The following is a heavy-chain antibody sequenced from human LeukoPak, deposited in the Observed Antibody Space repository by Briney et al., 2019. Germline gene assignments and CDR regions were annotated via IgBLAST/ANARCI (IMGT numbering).Heavy chain of an antibody. CDR1: GGSISSSNYY. J-gene: IGHJ4*02. CDR3: ARLRGGRVYYFDY. CDR2: ISYSGST. V-gene: IGHV4-39*01. D-gene: IGHD3-10*01. Sequence: SETLSLTCTVSGGSISSSNYYWGWIRQPPGKGLEWIGSISYSGSTCYNPSLKSRVTTSVDTSKNQFSLKLSSVTAADTAVYYCARLRGGRVYYFDYWGQGTLVTVSS.